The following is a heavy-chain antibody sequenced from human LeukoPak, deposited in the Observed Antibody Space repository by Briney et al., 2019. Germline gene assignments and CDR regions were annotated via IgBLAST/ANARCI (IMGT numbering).Heavy chain of an antibody. CDR1: GFTFSDYY. J-gene: IGHJ3*02. D-gene: IGHD3-22*01. CDR3: ARDLHDSSGYYYDAFDI. CDR2: ISSSGSTI. V-gene: IGHV3-11*01. Sequence: GGSLRLSCAASGFTFSDYYMSWIRQAPGKGLEWVSYISSSGSTIYYADSVKGRFTISRDNAKNSLYLQMNSLRAEDTAVYYCARDLHDSSGYYYDAFDIWGQGTMVTVSS.